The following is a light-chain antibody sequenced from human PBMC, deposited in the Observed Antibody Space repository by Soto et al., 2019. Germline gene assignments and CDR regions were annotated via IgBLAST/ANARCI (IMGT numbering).Light chain of an antibody. Sequence: EIVLTQSPATLSFPPGERATLSCRASQSVSSYLAWYQQKPGQAPRLLIYDASNRATGIPARFSGSGSGTDFTLTISSLEPEDFAVYYCQQRGDFGGGTKVEIK. CDR2: DAS. CDR3: QQRGD. CDR1: QSVSSY. V-gene: IGKV3-11*01. J-gene: IGKJ4*01.